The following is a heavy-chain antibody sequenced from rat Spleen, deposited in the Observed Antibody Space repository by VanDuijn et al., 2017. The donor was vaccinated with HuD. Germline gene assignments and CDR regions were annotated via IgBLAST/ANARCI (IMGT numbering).Heavy chain of an antibody. J-gene: IGHJ2*01. D-gene: IGHD1-9*01. CDR1: GFTFTNYD. CDR2: ISYDGGRN. V-gene: IGHV5-29*01. CDR3: TRRHYGYTDYFDY. Sequence: EVQLVESGGGLVQPGRSLKLSCVASGFTFTNYDMAWVRQAPTKGLEWIASISYDGGRNFYRDSVKGRFTISRDNAKSTLYLQMDSLRSEDTAIYYCTRRHYGYTDYFDYWGQGVMVTVSS.